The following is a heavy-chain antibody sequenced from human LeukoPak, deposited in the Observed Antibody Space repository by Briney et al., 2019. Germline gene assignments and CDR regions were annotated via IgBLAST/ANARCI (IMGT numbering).Heavy chain of an antibody. V-gene: IGHV1-69*13. CDR1: GGTFSVYA. Sequence: GASVNVSFKASGGTFSVYAISWVRQAPGQGLEWMGGIIPIFGTANYAQKFQGRVTITADESTSTAYMELSSLRSEDSAVYYCARAVAGYCSSTSCYTGRNFDYWGQGTLVTVSS. J-gene: IGHJ4*02. CDR3: ARAVAGYCSSTSCYTGRNFDY. CDR2: IIPIFGTA. D-gene: IGHD2-2*02.